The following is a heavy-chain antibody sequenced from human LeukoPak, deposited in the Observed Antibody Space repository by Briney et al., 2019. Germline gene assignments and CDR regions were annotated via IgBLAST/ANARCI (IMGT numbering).Heavy chain of an antibody. J-gene: IGHJ4*02. CDR3: AKYISSGYRYFDY. CDR2: ISRSGGST. CDR1: GFTFSSYA. D-gene: IGHD6-6*01. V-gene: IGHV3-23*01. Sequence: GGSLRLSCAASGFTFSSYAMSWVRQAPGKGLEWVSAISRSGGSTYYADSVKGRFTISRDNSKNTLYLQMNSLRAEDTAVYYCAKYISSGYRYFDYWGQGTLVTVSS.